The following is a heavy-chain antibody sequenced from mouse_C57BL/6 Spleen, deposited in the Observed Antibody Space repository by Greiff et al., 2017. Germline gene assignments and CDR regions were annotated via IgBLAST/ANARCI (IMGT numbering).Heavy chain of an antibody. V-gene: IGHV1-55*01. D-gene: IGHD1-1*01. CDR1: GYTFTSYW. Sequence: QVQLQQPGAELVKPGASVKMSCKASGYTFTSYWITWVKQRPGQGLEWIGDIYPGSGSTNYNEKFKSKATLTVDTSSSTAYMQLSSLTSEDSAVYYCASSITTVVGYFDYWGQGTTLTVSA. J-gene: IGHJ2*01. CDR3: ASSITTVVGYFDY. CDR2: IYPGSGST.